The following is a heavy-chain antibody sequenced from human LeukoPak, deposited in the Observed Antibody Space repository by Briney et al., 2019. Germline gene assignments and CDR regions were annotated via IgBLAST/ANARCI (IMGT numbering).Heavy chain of an antibody. CDR2: IYHSEST. D-gene: IGHD3-22*01. J-gene: IGHJ3*02. V-gene: IGHV4-38-2*02. Sequence: SETLSLTCTVSGYSISSGYYWGWIRQPPGKGLEWIGSIYHSESTYYNPSLKSRVTISVDTSKNQFSLKLSSVTAADTAVYYCARGLNYYDSSGFPFRVDAFDIWGQGTMVTVSS. CDR3: ARGLNYYDSSGFPFRVDAFDI. CDR1: GYSISSGYY.